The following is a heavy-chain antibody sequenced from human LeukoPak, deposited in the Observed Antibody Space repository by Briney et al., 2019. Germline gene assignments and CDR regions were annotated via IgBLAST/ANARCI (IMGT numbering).Heavy chain of an antibody. J-gene: IGHJ4*02. V-gene: IGHV1-46*01. D-gene: IGHD2/OR15-2a*01. CDR3: ATEIGGGPYYFDS. CDR2: INPSGGST. CDR1: GYTFTSYG. Sequence: GASVKVSCKASGYTFTSYGISWVRQAPGQGLEWMGIINPSGGSTSYAQKFQGRVTMTRDTSTSTVYMELSSLRSEDTAVYYCATEIGGGPYYFDSWGQGTLVTVSS.